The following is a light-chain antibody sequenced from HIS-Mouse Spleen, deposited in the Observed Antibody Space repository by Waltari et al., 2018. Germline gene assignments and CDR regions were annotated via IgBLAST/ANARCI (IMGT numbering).Light chain of an antibody. CDR2: GAS. J-gene: IGKJ2*01. V-gene: IGKV3-20*01. CDR1: QSVSSSY. Sequence: EIVLTQSPGTLSLSPGERATLPCRASQSVSSSYLAWYQRKPGQAPRLLIYGASSRATGSPDRFSGSGSGTDFTLTISRLEPEDFAVYYCQQYGSSPYTFGQGTKLEIK. CDR3: QQYGSSPYT.